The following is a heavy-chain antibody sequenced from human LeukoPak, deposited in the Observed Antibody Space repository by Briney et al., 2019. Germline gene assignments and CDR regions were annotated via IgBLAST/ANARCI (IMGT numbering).Heavy chain of an antibody. CDR3: ARDEGYYFDS. V-gene: IGHV3-21*01. CDR1: GFTFSYYA. CDR2: ISRNSTYI. Sequence: PGGSLRLSCAASGFTFSYYAMRWVRQAPGKGLEWVASISRNSTYIHYADSVKGRFTISRDNARNSLFLQMNSLRAEDTAIYYCARDEGYYFDSWGQGTQVTVSS. J-gene: IGHJ4*02.